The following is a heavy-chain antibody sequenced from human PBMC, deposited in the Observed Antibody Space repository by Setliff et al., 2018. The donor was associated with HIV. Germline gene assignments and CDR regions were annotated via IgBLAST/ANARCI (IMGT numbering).Heavy chain of an antibody. CDR3: ARVFPHPYGNSWFDT. CDR2: IYNSG. D-gene: IGHD3-16*01. Sequence: SETLSLTCSVSGGSIGSHYWSWIRQPPRKGLEWIGYIYNSGNYNPSLKSRVIMAVDTSKNEFSLKLSSVTAADTAVYYCARVFPHPYGNSWFDTWGQGILVTVSS. CDR1: GGSIGSHY. V-gene: IGHV4-59*11. J-gene: IGHJ5*02.